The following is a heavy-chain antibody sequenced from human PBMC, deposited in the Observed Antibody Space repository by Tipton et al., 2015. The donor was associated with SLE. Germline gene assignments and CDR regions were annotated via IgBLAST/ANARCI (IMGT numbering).Heavy chain of an antibody. D-gene: IGHD6-19*01. CDR3: ARGSSGWYDAFDI. CDR2: IYYSGST. J-gene: IGHJ3*02. CDR1: GGSISSSSYY. Sequence: TLSLTCTVSGGSISSSSYYWGWIRQPPGKGLEWIGSIYYSGSTNYNPSLKSRVTISVDTSKNQFSLKLSSVTAADTAVYYCARGSSGWYDAFDIWGQGTMVTVSS. V-gene: IGHV4-39*07.